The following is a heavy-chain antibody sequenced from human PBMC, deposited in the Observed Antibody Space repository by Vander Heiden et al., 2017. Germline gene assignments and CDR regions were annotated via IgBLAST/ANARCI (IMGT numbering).Heavy chain of an antibody. CDR3: TRAERWGDGYSFDY. V-gene: IGHV3-49*05. D-gene: IGHD3-16*01. CDR1: GFTFGDYA. CDR2: IRSKAYGGTT. J-gene: IGHJ4*02. Sequence: EVQLVESGGGLVKPGRSLRLSCTASGFTFGDYAMSWFRQAPGKGLEWVGFIRSKAYGGTTEYAASVKGRFTISRDDSKSIAYLQMNSLKTEDTAVYYCTRAERWGDGYSFDYWGQGTLVTVSS.